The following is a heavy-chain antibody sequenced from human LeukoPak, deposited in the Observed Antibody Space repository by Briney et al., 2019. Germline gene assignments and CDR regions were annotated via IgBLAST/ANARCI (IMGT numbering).Heavy chain of an antibody. CDR2: ISYDGSNK. Sequence: GGSLRLSCAASGFTFSSYAMHWVRQAPGKGLEWVAVISYDGSNKYYADSVKGRFTISRDNSKNTLYLQMNSLRAEDTAVYYCARESMGYYDFWSGYRNYYYMDVWGKGTTVTVSS. J-gene: IGHJ6*03. CDR3: ARESMGYYDFWSGYRNYYYMDV. D-gene: IGHD3-3*01. CDR1: GFTFSSYA. V-gene: IGHV3-30-3*01.